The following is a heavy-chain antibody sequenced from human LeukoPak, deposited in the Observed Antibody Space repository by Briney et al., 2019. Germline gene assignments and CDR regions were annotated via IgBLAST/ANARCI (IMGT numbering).Heavy chain of an antibody. V-gene: IGHV3-53*01. J-gene: IGHJ3*02. D-gene: IGHD4-23*01. CDR3: ARDADYGGSPDAFDI. CDR1: GFTVSNNH. Sequence: PGGSLRLSCAASGFTVSNNHMSWVRQAPGKGLNWVSIIYSGGTTYYADSVKGRFTISRDNSKNTLHLQMNSLRAKDTAVYYCARDADYGGSPDAFDIWGRGTIVTVSS. CDR2: IYSGGTT.